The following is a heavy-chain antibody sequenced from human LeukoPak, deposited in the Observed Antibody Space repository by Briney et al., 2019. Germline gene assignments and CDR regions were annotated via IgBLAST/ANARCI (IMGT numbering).Heavy chain of an antibody. CDR3: ARVERYFDWLYYPN. D-gene: IGHD3-9*01. CDR1: GGSISSYY. V-gene: IGHV4-59*01. J-gene: IGHJ4*02. CDR2: IYYSGST. Sequence: PSETLSLTCTVSGGSISSYYWSWIRQPPGKGLEWIGYIYYSGSTNYNPSLKSRVTISVDTSKNQFSLKLNSVTAADTAVYYCARVERYFDWLYYPNWGQGTLVTVSS.